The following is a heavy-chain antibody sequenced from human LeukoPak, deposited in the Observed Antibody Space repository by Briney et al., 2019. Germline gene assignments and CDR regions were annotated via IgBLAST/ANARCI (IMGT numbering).Heavy chain of an antibody. CDR2: IIPILGIA. Sequence: SVKVSCKASGGTFSSYAISWVRQAPGQGLEWMGRIIPILGIANYAQKFQGRVTITADKSTSTAYMELSSLRSEDTAVYYCAREGNYYDSSGYYYYRGQGTLVTVSS. V-gene: IGHV1-69*04. CDR1: GGTFSSYA. CDR3: AREGNYYDSSGYYYY. J-gene: IGHJ4*02. D-gene: IGHD3-22*01.